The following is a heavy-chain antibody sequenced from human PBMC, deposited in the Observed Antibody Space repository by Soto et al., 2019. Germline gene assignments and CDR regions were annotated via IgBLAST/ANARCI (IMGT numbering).Heavy chain of an antibody. Sequence: SETLSLTCTVSCGSISSYYWSWIRQPPGKGLEWIGYIYYSGSTNYNPSLKSRVTISVDTSKNQFSLQLSSVTAADTAVYYCAREGRDGYNYYVSYFDYWGQGNLVPVS. J-gene: IGHJ4*02. CDR2: IYYSGST. CDR3: AREGRDGYNYYVSYFDY. D-gene: IGHD5-12*01. V-gene: IGHV4-59*01. CDR1: CGSISSYY.